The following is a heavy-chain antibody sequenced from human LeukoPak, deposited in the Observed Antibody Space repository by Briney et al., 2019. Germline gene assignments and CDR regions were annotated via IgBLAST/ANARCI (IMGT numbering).Heavy chain of an antibody. CDR3: ARIRCGRGQARCYNH. Sequence: PSETLSRTCAVSGVSVSDYYWSWIRQSPEKGLEWIGEVSPGGYTTYNPSLRSRVIISEDTSENQLSLNVTSVTAADTALYYCARIRCGRGQARCYNHWAQGSLVTVSS. D-gene: IGHD2-21*01. J-gene: IGHJ5*02. V-gene: IGHV4-34*01. CDR1: GVSVSDYY. CDR2: VSPGGYT.